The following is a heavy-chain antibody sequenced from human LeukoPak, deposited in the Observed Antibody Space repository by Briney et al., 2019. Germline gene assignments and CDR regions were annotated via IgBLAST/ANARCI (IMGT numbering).Heavy chain of an antibody. J-gene: IGHJ3*02. CDR3: ARGRQLISTDAFDI. Sequence: SETLSLTCTVSGGSISSYYWSWIRQPPGKGLEWIGYIYCSGSTNYNPSLKSRVTISVDTSKNQFSLKLSSVTAADTAVYYCARGRQLISTDAFDIWGQGTMVTVSS. V-gene: IGHV4-59*01. CDR1: GGSISSYY. D-gene: IGHD6-6*01. CDR2: IYCSGST.